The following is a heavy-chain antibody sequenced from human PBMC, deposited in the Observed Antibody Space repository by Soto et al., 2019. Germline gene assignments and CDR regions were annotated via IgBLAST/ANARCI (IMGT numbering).Heavy chain of an antibody. CDR2: IKQDGSEK. CDR3: ARAPFEQLGRSGLIRYYFDY. CDR1: GFTFSSYW. V-gene: IGHV3-7*01. J-gene: IGHJ4*02. D-gene: IGHD6-6*01. Sequence: EVQLVESGGGLVQPGGSLRLSCAASGFTFSSYWMSWVRQAPGKGLEWVANIKQDGSEKYYVDSVKGRFTISRDNAKNSLYLQMNSLRAEDTAVYYCARAPFEQLGRSGLIRYYFDYWGQGTLVTVSS.